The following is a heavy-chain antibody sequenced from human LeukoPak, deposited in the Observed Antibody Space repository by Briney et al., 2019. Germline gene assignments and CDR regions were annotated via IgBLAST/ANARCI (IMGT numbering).Heavy chain of an antibody. V-gene: IGHV3-30-3*01. Sequence: QPGRSLRLSCAASGFTFSSYALHWVRQAPGKGLEWVAVISYDGSNKYYADSVKGRFTISRDNSKNTLYLQMNSLRAEDTAVYYCARDPRLYSSSWQYYYYNMDVWGQGTTVTVSS. J-gene: IGHJ6*02. D-gene: IGHD6-13*01. CDR2: ISYDGSNK. CDR1: GFTFSSYA. CDR3: ARDPRLYSSSWQYYYYNMDV.